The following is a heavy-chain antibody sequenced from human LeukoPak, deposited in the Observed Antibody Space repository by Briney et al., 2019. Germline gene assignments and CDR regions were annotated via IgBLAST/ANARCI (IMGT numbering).Heavy chain of an antibody. Sequence: ASVKVSCKASGYTFTSYGISWVRQAPGQGLEWMGWISAYNGNTNYAQKLQGRVTMTTDTSTSTAYMELRSLRSDDTAVYYCARVVETTMAKYCSGGSCYSPDFDYWGQGTLVTVSS. CDR1: GYTFTSYG. CDR2: ISAYNGNT. CDR3: ARVVETTMAKYCSGGSCYSPDFDY. V-gene: IGHV1-18*01. J-gene: IGHJ4*02. D-gene: IGHD2-15*01.